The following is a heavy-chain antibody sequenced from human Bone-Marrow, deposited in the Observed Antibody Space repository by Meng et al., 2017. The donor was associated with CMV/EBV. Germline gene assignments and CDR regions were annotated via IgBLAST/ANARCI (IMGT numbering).Heavy chain of an antibody. D-gene: IGHD6-6*01. J-gene: IGHJ4*02. V-gene: IGHV4-39*07. Sequence: SETLSLTCTVSGGSINNSLYYWGWIRQPPGKGLEWIGVISYRGSTYYNPSLKSRVTISIDTSKSQFSLKVNSMTAADTAVYYCARGWSSSSPPFDWWGQGTLVTVSS. CDR2: ISYRGST. CDR3: ARGWSSSSPPFDW. CDR1: GGSINNSLYY.